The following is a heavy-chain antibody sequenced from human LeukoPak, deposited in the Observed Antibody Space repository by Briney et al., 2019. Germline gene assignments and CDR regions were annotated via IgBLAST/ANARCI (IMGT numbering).Heavy chain of an antibody. CDR2: IYYSGST. CDR3: ARENCSSTSCYFDY. CDR1: GGSISSYY. J-gene: IGHJ4*02. D-gene: IGHD2-2*01. V-gene: IGHV4-59*01. Sequence: SETLSLTCTVSGGSISSYYWSWIRQLPGKGLEWIGYIYYSGSTNYNPSLKSRVTISVDTSKNQFSLKLSSVTAADTAVYYCARENCSSTSCYFDYWGQGTLVTVSS.